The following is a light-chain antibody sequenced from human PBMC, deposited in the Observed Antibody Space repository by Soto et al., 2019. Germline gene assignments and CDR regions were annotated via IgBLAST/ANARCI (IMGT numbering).Light chain of an antibody. CDR2: ATS. Sequence: DIEMSLPTYSLSASVGDRVTITCRASQGIGNDLGWYQQKPGKAPKRLIYATSSLQSGVPSRFSGSGSGTEFTLTISILQAEDFARYYCLVPTTFLSPFGEGA. CDR3: LVPTTFLSP. V-gene: IGKV1-17*01. CDR1: QGIGND. J-gene: IGKJ1*01.